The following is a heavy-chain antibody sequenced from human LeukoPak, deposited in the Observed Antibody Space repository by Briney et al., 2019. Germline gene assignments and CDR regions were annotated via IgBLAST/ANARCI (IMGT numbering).Heavy chain of an antibody. J-gene: IGHJ3*02. Sequence: SETLSLTCAVYGGSFSGYYWSWIRQPPGKGLEWIGEINHSGSTNYNPSLKSRVTISVDTSKNQFSLKLSSVTAADTAVYYCARDVGTTVTRGAFDIWGQGTMVTVSS. CDR1: GGSFSGYY. CDR3: ARDVGTTVTRGAFDI. V-gene: IGHV4-34*01. D-gene: IGHD4-17*01. CDR2: INHSGST.